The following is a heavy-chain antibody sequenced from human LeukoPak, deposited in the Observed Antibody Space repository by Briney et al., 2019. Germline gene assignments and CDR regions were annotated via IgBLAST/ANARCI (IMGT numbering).Heavy chain of an antibody. J-gene: IGHJ4*02. CDR1: GFTFSSYS. CDR3: ARDDVSVTVTFDY. D-gene: IGHD4-17*01. Sequence: GGSLTLSCAASGFTFSSYSMNWFRQAPGKGLEWVSYISSSSSTIYYAASVKGRFTISRDNAKNSLYLQMNSLRAEDTAVYYCARDDVSVTVTFDYWGQGTLVTVSS. CDR2: ISSSSSTI. V-gene: IGHV3-48*01.